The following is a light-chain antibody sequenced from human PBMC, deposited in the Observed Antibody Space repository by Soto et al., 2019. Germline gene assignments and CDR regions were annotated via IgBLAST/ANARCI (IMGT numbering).Light chain of an antibody. J-gene: IGLJ1*01. Sequence: LTHPPSASWSPGQSVTISCTGTRNDIGAYEFVSWYQHHPGKAPKLIIYEVVQRPSGVPDRFSGSKSGNTASLTVSGLQAADEADYYCKSYAGSNTYVFGTGTKVTVL. CDR2: EVV. CDR1: RNDIGAYEF. V-gene: IGLV2-8*01. CDR3: KSYAGSNTYV.